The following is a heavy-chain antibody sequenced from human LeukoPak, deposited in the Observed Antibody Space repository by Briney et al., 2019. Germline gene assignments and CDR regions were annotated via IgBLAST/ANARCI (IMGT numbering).Heavy chain of an antibody. V-gene: IGHV4-30-4*01. J-gene: IGHJ4*02. CDR1: GGSISSYY. CDR2: IYYSGST. CDR3: ARGYCSSTSCPPRY. Sequence: SETLSLTCTVSGGSISSYYWSWIRQPPGKGLEWIGYIYYSGSTYYNPSLKSRVTISVDTSKNQFSLKLSSVTAADTAVYYCARGYCSSTSCPPRYWGQGTLVTVSS. D-gene: IGHD2-2*01.